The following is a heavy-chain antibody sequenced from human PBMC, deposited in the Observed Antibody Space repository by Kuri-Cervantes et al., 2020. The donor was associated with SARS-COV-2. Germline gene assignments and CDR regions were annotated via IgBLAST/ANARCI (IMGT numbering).Heavy chain of an antibody. V-gene: IGHV5-51*01. CDR3: ATRALSNYWLDP. D-gene: IGHD1-1*01. CDR1: GSSFSTHW. CDR2: IILGDSDT. Sequence: GESLKISCEYSGSSFSTHWIAWVRQMPGKGLEWMGIIILGDSDTRYSPSFQGQVTISVDQFIKTAYLQWSSLKASDTAVYYCATRALSNYWLDPWGQGTLVTVSS. J-gene: IGHJ5*02.